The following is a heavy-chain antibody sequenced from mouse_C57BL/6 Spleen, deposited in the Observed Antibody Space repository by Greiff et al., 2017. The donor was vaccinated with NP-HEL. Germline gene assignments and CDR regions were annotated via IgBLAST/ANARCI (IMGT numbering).Heavy chain of an antibody. D-gene: IGHD1-1*01. Sequence: EVKLVESGGGLVKPGGSLKLSCAASGFTFSDYGMHWVRQAPEKGLEWVAYISSGSSTIYYADTVKGRFTISRDNAKNTLFLQMTSLRSEDTAMYYCARGYYGSSYGVYFDYWGQGTTLTVSS. V-gene: IGHV5-17*01. CDR1: GFTFSDYG. CDR3: ARGYYGSSYGVYFDY. J-gene: IGHJ2*01. CDR2: ISSGSSTI.